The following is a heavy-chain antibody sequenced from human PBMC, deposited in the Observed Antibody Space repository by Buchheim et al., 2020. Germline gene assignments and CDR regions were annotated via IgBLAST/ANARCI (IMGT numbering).Heavy chain of an antibody. D-gene: IGHD3-22*01. Sequence: QVQLQESGPGLVKPSETLSLTCAVSGGSISSYYWNWIRQPPGKGLEWIGYIYYNRRTNYNPSLKSRVTISVDMSRNQVSLKLSSVSAADTAVYYCARAGYYYDSSDFYGMDVWGQGTT. V-gene: IGHV4-59*01. J-gene: IGHJ6*02. CDR3: ARAGYYYDSSDFYGMDV. CDR2: IYYNRRT. CDR1: GGSISSYY.